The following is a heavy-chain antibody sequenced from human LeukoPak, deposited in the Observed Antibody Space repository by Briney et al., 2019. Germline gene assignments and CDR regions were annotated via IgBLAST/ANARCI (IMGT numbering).Heavy chain of an antibody. Sequence: PSETLSLTCTVSGGSISSYYWSWIRQPPGKGLEWIGYIYYSGSTNYNPSLKSRVTISVDTSKNQFSLKLSSVTAADTAVYYCARDKKKLAPHAFDPWGQGTLVTVSS. V-gene: IGHV4-59*01. D-gene: IGHD4-23*01. J-gene: IGHJ5*02. CDR1: GGSISSYY. CDR3: ARDKKKLAPHAFDP. CDR2: IYYSGST.